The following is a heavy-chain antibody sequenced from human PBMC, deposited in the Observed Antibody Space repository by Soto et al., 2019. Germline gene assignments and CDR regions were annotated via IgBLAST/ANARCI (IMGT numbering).Heavy chain of an antibody. J-gene: IGHJ6*02. CDR3: ARGGCSSTSCYPLYGMDV. V-gene: IGHV6-1*01. CDR2: TYYRSKWYN. D-gene: IGHD2-2*01. Sequence: SRTLSLTCAISGDSVSSNSAAWNWIRQSPSRGLEWLGRTYYRSKWYNDYAVSVKSRITINPDTSKNQFSLQLNSVTPEDTAVYYCARGGCSSTSCYPLYGMDVWGQGTPVTVYS. CDR1: GDSVSSNSAA.